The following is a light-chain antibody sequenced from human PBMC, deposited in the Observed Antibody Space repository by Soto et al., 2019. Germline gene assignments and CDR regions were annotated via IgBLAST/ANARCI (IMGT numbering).Light chain of an antibody. CDR2: RNN. CDR3: AAWDDSLSGAV. J-gene: IGLJ7*01. CDR1: SSNIGSNY. V-gene: IGLV1-47*01. Sequence: QPVLTQPPSASGTPGQRVTISCSGSSSNIGSNYVYWYQQLPGTAPKLLIYRNNQRPSGVPDRFSGSKSGTSASLAISGLGSEDEADYYCAAWDDSLSGAVFGGGTQLTVL.